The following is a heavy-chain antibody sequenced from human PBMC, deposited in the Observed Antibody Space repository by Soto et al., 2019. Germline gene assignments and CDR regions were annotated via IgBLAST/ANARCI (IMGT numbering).Heavy chain of an antibody. CDR3: AREMGAYSYFGMDV. Sequence: QVQLVESGGGVVQPGRSLRLSCEASGDTLSNYAMHWVRQAPGKGLEWVAVISYDGSKKYYADSVKGRFTISRDNSKNSLYLQMNSLRAEDTALYCCAREMGAYSYFGMDVWGQGTTVTVSS. V-gene: IGHV3-30-3*01. J-gene: IGHJ6*02. CDR1: GDTLSNYA. CDR2: ISYDGSKK. D-gene: IGHD2-21*01.